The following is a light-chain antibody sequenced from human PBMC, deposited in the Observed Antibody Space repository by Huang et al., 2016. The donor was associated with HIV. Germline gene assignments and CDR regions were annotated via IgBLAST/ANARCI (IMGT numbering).Light chain of an antibody. CDR3: QQYNDFRST. CDR1: QIVRSH. V-gene: IGKV3-15*01. CDR2: AAS. J-gene: IGKJ3*01. Sequence: ETVMTQSPVTLSVSPGDRASLSCRSSQIVRSHLAWYQQKPGQAPRLLIYAASTRATGVPARFRGSGAGTEFTLTISTLQSEDSAVYYCQQYNDFRSTFGPGTRVEIK.